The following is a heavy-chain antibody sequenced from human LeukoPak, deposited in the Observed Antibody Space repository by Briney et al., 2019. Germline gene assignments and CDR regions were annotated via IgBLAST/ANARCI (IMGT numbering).Heavy chain of an antibody. CDR1: GGSISNYY. CDR3: ARLGYCGGGSCPYYYYYYGMDV. D-gene: IGHD2-15*01. Sequence: SETLSLTCTVSGGSISNYYWNWIRQHPGEGLEWIGYIYYTGSTYYNPSLESRVTISVDTSKNQFSLKLSSVTAADTAVYYCARLGYCGGGSCPYYYYYYGMDVWGQGTTVTVSS. J-gene: IGHJ6*02. CDR2: IYYTGST. V-gene: IGHV4-59*08.